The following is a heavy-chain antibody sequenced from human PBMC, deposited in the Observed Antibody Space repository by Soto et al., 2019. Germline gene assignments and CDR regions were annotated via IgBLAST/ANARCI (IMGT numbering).Heavy chain of an antibody. D-gene: IGHD4-17*01. J-gene: IGHJ4*02. CDR3: AKDRGALRWSEEHYYFDY. CDR1: GFTFSSYG. CDR2: ILYDGSNK. Sequence: QEHLVESGGGVVQPGMSLRLSCAASGFTFSSYGMHWVRQAPGEGLEWVAVILYDGSNKYYADSVKGRFTISRDNSQNTLYLQMNSLRAEDTAVYYCAKDRGALRWSEEHYYFDYWGRGTLVTVSS. V-gene: IGHV3-30*18.